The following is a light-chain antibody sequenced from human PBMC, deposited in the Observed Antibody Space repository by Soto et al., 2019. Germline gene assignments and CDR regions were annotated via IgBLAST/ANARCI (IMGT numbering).Light chain of an antibody. CDR2: GTS. J-gene: IGKJ5*01. CDR3: QQYGLSPPVT. Sequence: DIVLTQSPGTLSLSPGERATLSCMASQSVISSYLAWYQQKPGQAHRLLIYGTSSRATVIPDRCSGSGSGTYLNRRISRLEPEDFAVYSCQQYGLSPPVTFGQGTRLEIK. V-gene: IGKV3-20*01. CDR1: QSVISSY.